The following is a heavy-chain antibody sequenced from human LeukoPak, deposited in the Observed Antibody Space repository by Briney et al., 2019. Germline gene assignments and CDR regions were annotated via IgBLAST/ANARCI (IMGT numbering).Heavy chain of an antibody. V-gene: IGHV1-69*04. CDR1: GGTFSSYA. J-gene: IGHJ4*02. D-gene: IGHD3-10*01. Sequence: GASVKVSCKASGGTFSSYAISWVRQAPGQGLEWMGRIIPILGIANYAQKSQGRVTITADKSTSTAYMELSSLRSEDTAVYYCARGGRAGSGSYYNEDYWGQGTLVTVSS. CDR3: ARGGRAGSGSYYNEDY. CDR2: IIPILGIA.